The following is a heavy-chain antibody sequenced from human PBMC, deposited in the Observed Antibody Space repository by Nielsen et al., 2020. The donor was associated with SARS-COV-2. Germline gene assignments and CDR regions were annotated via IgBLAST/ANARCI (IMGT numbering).Heavy chain of an antibody. CDR2: IYYSGST. Sequence: ESLKISCAASGFTFSDYYMSWIRQPPGKGLEWIGSIYYSGSTYYNPSLKSRVTISVDTSKNQFSLKLSSVTAADTAVYYCARGFDPWGQGTLVTVSS. V-gene: IGHV4-34*01. CDR3: ARGFDP. J-gene: IGHJ5*02. CDR1: GFTFSDYY.